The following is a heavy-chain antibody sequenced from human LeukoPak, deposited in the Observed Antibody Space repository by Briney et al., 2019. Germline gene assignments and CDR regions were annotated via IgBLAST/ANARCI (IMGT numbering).Heavy chain of an antibody. CDR2: INHSGST. D-gene: IGHD3-3*01. V-gene: IGHV4-34*01. J-gene: IGHJ6*02. Sequence: LETLSLTCAVYGGSFSGYYWSWIRQPPGKGLEWIGEINHSGSTNYNPSLKSRVTISVDTSKNQFSLKLSSVTAADTAVYYCARLGITIFGVVPYYYYGMDVWGQGTTVTVSS. CDR1: GGSFSGYY. CDR3: ARLGITIFGVVPYYYYGMDV.